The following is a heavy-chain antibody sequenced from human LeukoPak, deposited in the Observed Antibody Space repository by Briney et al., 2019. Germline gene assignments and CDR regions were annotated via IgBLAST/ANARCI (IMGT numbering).Heavy chain of an antibody. D-gene: IGHD2-15*01. V-gene: IGHV3-33*06. Sequence: GRALRRSCAAAGVTFISHSMHCCRQAPGGRVEGGALILYDGSDKYYAGSVKGRFTICRDNSKNTLYLKMNRLRAEDTAVYYCAKGYCSGGSCEHFDYWGQGTLVTVSS. J-gene: IGHJ4*02. CDR1: GVTFISHS. CDR2: ILYDGSDK. CDR3: AKGYCSGGSCEHFDY.